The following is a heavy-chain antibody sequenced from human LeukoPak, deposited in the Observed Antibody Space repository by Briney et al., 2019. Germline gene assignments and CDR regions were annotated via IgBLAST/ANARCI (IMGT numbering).Heavy chain of an antibody. D-gene: IGHD3-16*01. J-gene: IGHJ4*01. V-gene: IGHV3-7*01. CDR1: GFTFSNYW. CDR3: ARQGDDY. CDR2: IKEDGSEK. Sequence: PGGSLRLSCVASGFTFSNYWMSWVRQAPGKGLECVANIKEDGSEKYYVDSVKGRFTISRDNAKNSLYLQMNSLRADDTAVYYCARQGDDYWGHGTLVTVSS.